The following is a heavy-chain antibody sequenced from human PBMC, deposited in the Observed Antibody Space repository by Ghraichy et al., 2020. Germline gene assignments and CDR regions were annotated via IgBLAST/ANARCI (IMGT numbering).Heavy chain of an antibody. CDR3: ARHIGVTGTRGFDY. CDR2: IYHTGST. D-gene: IGHD6-19*01. CDR1: GASISSNW. J-gene: IGHJ4*02. Sequence: SETLSLTCTVSGASISSNWWSWVRQPPGKGLEWVGEIYHTGSTNYNPSLMSRVSISMDQSANHSSIDLHSVTAADTAMYYCARHIGVTGTRGFDYWGQGALVTVSS. V-gene: IGHV4-4*02.